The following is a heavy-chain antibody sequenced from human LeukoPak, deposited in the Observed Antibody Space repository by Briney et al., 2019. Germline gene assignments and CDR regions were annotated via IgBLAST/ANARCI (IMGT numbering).Heavy chain of an antibody. CDR1: GYTFTSYG. CDR3: ATHCSGGPCDAYYNFDMDV. Sequence: ASVKVSCKASGYTFTSYGISWVRQAPGQGLEWMGWISTYSSNIHYAQKLQGRVTMTTDTSTSTAYMELTSLRPDDTAVYYCATHCSGGPCDAYYNFDMDVWGQGTTVTVSS. D-gene: IGHD2-15*01. V-gene: IGHV1-18*01. J-gene: IGHJ6*02. CDR2: ISTYSSNI.